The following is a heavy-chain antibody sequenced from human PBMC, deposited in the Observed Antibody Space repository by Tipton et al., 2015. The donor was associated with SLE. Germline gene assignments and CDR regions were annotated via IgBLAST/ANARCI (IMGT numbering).Heavy chain of an antibody. D-gene: IGHD6-19*01. V-gene: IGHV4-59*12. CDR3: ASQVSSGWPYYYYYGMDV. Sequence: LRLSCAASGFTFSNAWMSWIRQPPGKGLEWIGYIYYSGSTNYNPSLKSRVTISVDTSKNQFSLKLSSVTAADTAVYYCASQVSSGWPYYYYYGMDVWGQGTTVTVSS. CDR1: GFTFSNAW. J-gene: IGHJ6*02. CDR2: IYYSGST.